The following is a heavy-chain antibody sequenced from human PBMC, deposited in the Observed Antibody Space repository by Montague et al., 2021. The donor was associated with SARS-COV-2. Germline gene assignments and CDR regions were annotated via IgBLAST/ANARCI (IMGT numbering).Heavy chain of an antibody. Sequence: PALVKPTQTLTLTCTFSGFSLSTSGVRVGWIRQPPGKALEWLALIYWDDDKRYSPSLKSRLTITKDTPKNQVVLTMTNMDPVDTATYYCAHTLMQWLTPLSCDYGGQGTLGTVSS. J-gene: IGHJ4*02. V-gene: IGHV2-5*02. CDR2: IYWDDDK. D-gene: IGHD6-19*01. CDR3: AHTLMQWLTPLSCDY. CDR1: GFSLSTSGVR.